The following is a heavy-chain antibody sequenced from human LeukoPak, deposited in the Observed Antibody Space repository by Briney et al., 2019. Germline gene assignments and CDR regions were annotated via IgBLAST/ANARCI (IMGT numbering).Heavy chain of an antibody. D-gene: IGHD6-13*01. J-gene: IGHJ4*02. CDR2: ISSDSTHT. Sequence: PAGSLRLSCAASGFTLSHYYMSWVRQAPGKGLEWVSFISSDSTHTNYADSLKGRFTISRDNAKNSLYLQMNSLRAEDTALYYCARNPGTGTLDYWGQGTLVTVSS. CDR1: GFTLSHYY. V-gene: IGHV3-11*06. CDR3: ARNPGTGTLDY.